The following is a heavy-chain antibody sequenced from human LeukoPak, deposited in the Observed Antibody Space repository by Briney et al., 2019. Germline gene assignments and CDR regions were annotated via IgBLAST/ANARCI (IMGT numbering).Heavy chain of an antibody. D-gene: IGHD1-1*01. CDR1: GGSISSSGYY. J-gene: IGHJ4*02. V-gene: IGHV4-39*07. Sequence: SETLSLTCTVSGGSISSSGYYWGWIRQPPGKGLEWIGSIYYSGSTYYNPSLKSRVTISVDTSKNQFSLKLSSVTAADTAVYYCAIGTTPDFDYWGQGTLVTVSS. CDR2: IYYSGST. CDR3: AIGTTPDFDY.